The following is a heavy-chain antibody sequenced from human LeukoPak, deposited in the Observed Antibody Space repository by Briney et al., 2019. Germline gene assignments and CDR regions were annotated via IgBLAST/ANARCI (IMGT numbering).Heavy chain of an antibody. CDR1: GGSLSGYY. J-gene: IGHJ4*02. Sequence: SETLSLTCAVYGGSLSGYYWSWIRQPPGKGLEWIGEINHSGNTNYNPSLKSRVTISVGTSKNQFPLKVSSVTAADTAVYYCARGRVRQQLWGQGTLVTVSS. D-gene: IGHD6-13*01. CDR2: INHSGNT. V-gene: IGHV4-34*01. CDR3: ARGRVRQQL.